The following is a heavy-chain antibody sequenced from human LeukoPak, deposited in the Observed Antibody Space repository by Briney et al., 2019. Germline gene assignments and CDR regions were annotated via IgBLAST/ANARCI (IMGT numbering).Heavy chain of an antibody. J-gene: IGHJ3*02. Sequence: SETLSLTCTVSGGSISSSSYYWGWIRQPPGKGLEWIGSIYYSGSTYYNPSLKSRVTISVDTSKNQFSLKLSSVTAADTAVYYCARVYDSSGYYYAFDIWGQGTMVTVSS. CDR3: ARVYDSSGYYYAFDI. CDR1: GGSISSSSYY. CDR2: IYYSGST. V-gene: IGHV4-39*07. D-gene: IGHD3-22*01.